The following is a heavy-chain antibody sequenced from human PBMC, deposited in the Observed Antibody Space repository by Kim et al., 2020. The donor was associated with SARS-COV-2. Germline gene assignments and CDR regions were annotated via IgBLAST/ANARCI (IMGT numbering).Heavy chain of an antibody. V-gene: IGHV3-30*01. J-gene: IGHJ6*02. CDR3: ARDLVPWFGELSFYYYGMDV. Sequence: GRFTISRDNSKNTLYLQMNSLRAEDTAVYYCARDLVPWFGELSFYYYGMDVWGQGTTVTVSS. D-gene: IGHD3-10*01.